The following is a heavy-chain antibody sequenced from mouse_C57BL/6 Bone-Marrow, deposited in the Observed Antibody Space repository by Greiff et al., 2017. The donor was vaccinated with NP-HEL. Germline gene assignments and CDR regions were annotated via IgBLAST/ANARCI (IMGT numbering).Heavy chain of an antibody. V-gene: IGHV1-50*01. Sequence: VQLQQPGAELVKPGASVKLSCKASGYTFTSYWMQWVKQRPGQGLEWIGEIDPSDSYTNYNQKFKGKATLTVDTSSSTAYMQLSSLTSEDSAVYYCARDGGIYYYGSSYLFAYWGQGTLVTVSA. J-gene: IGHJ3*01. CDR2: IDPSDSYT. CDR3: ARDGGIYYYGSSYLFAY. D-gene: IGHD1-1*01. CDR1: GYTFTSYW.